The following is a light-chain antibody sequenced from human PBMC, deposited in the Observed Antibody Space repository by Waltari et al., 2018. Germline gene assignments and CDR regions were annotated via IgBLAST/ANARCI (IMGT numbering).Light chain of an antibody. CDR3: QKYVNLPAT. J-gene: IGKJ1*01. CDR1: QSVGRY. CDR2: DAS. Sequence: EIVLTQSPATLSLSPGERATLSCRASQSVGRYLAWYQQKPGQAPRLLIHDASTRATGIPDRFSGSGSGTDFSLTISRLEPEDFAVYYCQKYVNLPATFGQGTKVEIK. V-gene: IGKV3-20*01.